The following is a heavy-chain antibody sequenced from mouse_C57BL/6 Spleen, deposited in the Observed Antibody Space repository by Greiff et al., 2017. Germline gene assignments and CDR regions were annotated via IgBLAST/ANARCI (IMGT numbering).Heavy chain of an antibody. CDR1: GYAFSSYW. CDR3: ARDTTVVATDFDV. Sequence: VQLQQSGAELVKPGASVKISCKASGYAFSSYWMNWVKQRPGKGLEWIGQIYHGDGDTNYNGKFKGKATLTADKSSSTAYMQLSSLTSEDSAVYFCARDTTVVATDFDVWGTGTTVTVSS. J-gene: IGHJ1*03. V-gene: IGHV1-80*01. CDR2: IYHGDGDT. D-gene: IGHD1-1*01.